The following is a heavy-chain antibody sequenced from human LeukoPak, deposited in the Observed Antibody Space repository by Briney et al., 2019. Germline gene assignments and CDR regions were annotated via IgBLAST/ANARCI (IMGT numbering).Heavy chain of an antibody. CDR3: ATGGYGDYVFDY. V-gene: IGHV1-24*01. Sequence: ASVKVSCKVSGYTLTELSMHWVRQAPGKGLEWMGGFDPEDGETIYAQKFQGRVTMTEDTSTDTAYMELSSLRSEDTAVYYCATGGYGDYVFDYWGQGTLVTVSS. D-gene: IGHD4-17*01. CDR1: GYTLTELS. J-gene: IGHJ4*02. CDR2: FDPEDGET.